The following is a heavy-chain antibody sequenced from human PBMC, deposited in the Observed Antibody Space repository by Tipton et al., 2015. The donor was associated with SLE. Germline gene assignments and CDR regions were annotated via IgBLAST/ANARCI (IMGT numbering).Heavy chain of an antibody. J-gene: IGHJ4*02. CDR1: GGSFSGYY. CDR2: IYHSGST. CDR3: ARDQGGMTTVTTVDY. V-gene: IGHV4-34*01. D-gene: IGHD4-17*01. Sequence: TLSLTCAVYGGSFSGYYWSWIRQPPGKGLEWIGEIYHSGSTNYNPSLKSRVTISVDKSKNQFSLKLSSVTAADTAVYYCARDQGGMTTVTTVDYWGQGTLVTVSS.